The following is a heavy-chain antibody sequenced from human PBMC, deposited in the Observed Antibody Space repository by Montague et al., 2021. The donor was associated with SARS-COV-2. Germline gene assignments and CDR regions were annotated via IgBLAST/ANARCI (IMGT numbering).Heavy chain of an antibody. CDR1: GFTFSNYE. V-gene: IGHV3-48*03. CDR2: ISSSGSTI. J-gene: IGHJ6*02. Sequence: SLRLSCAASGFTFSNYEMNWVRQAPGKGLEWVLYISSSGSTIYYADSVKGRFTISRDNAQNSLYLQMNSLRAEDTGVYYCARDRGYGDFYYCGMDVWGQGTTVTVSS. CDR3: ARDRGYGDFYYCGMDV. D-gene: IGHD3-10*01.